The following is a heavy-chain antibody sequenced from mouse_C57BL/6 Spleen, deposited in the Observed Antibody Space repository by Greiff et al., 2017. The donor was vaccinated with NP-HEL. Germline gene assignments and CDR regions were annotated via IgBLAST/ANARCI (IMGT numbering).Heavy chain of an antibody. CDR1: GFPFSDAW. V-gene: IGHV6-6*01. J-gene: IGHJ3*01. D-gene: IGHD1-1*01. CDR2: IRNKANNHAT. Sequence: VKVAASVCGLLPPGGSMKLSCAASGFPFSDAWLAWVRPSPLQGLAWVAVIRNKANNHATYYAESVKGRFTISRDDSKSSVYLQMNSLRAEDTGIYYCTRGIYYYGSSFAWFAYWGQGTLVTVSA. CDR3: TRGIYYYGSSFAWFAY.